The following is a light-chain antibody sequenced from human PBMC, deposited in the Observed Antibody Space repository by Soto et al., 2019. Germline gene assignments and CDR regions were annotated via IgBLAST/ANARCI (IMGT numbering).Light chain of an antibody. Sequence: QSALTPPRSVSGSPGQSVTISCTGTNSDIGGYNYVSWYQQHPGKAPKVMIYDVRRRPSGFPDRFSGSKSVNTASLTISGFRAEYEADYYCGSYAGTYNFWVFGGGTKLTVL. CDR1: NSDIGGYNY. J-gene: IGLJ3*02. CDR2: DVR. V-gene: IGLV2-11*01. CDR3: GSYAGTYNFWV.